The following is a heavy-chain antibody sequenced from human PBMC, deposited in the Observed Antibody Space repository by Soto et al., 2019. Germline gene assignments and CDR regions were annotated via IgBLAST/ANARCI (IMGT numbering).Heavy chain of an antibody. CDR3: ASSSSIAARPMINWFDP. D-gene: IGHD6-6*01. Sequence: GGSLRLSCAASGFTFSSYAMSWVRQAPGKGLEWVSAISGSGGSTYYADSVKGRFTISRDNSKNTLYLQMNSLRAEDTAVYYCASSSSIAARPMINWFDPWGHGTLVTVSS. J-gene: IGHJ5*02. V-gene: IGHV3-23*01. CDR2: ISGSGGST. CDR1: GFTFSSYA.